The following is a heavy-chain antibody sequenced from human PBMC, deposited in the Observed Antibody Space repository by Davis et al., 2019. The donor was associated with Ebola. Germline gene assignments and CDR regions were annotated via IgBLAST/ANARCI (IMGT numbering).Heavy chain of an antibody. Sequence: ASVKVSCKASGYSFTGDFLHWVRQAPGQGLEWMGRINPNTGGTNYAQKFQGRVTMTRDTSISTVYMELSSLRYDDTADYYCARGHNYAHEYWGQGTLVTVSS. CDR3: ARGHNYAHEY. V-gene: IGHV1-2*06. J-gene: IGHJ4*02. CDR2: INPNTGGT. CDR1: GYSFTGDF. D-gene: IGHD4-11*01.